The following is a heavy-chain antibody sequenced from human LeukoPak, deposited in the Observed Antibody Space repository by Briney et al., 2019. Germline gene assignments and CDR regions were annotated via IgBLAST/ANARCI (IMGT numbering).Heavy chain of an antibody. V-gene: IGHV3-23*01. CDR1: GFTFTNYV. CDR2: IGGGATT. CDR3: AKAGRLQAVECWIDH. J-gene: IGHJ4*02. D-gene: IGHD6-19*01. Sequence: GGSLRLSCAASGFTFTNYVMNWVRQAPGKGLEWVSAIGGGATTYYSDYVKGRFTIYRDDSKNTLYLQMNGLRAEDTAMYYCAKAGRLQAVECWIDHLGQGTLVTVS.